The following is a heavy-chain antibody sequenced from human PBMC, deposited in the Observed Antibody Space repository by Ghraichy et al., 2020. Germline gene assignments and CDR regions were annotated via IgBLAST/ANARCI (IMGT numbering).Heavy chain of an antibody. D-gene: IGHD3-3*01. Sequence: SETLSLTCAVFGDSITSGGYSWTWIRQPPGKGLEWIGYIHHSGYTYFSPSLKSRLSMSLDKSKSHFSLSLTSVTAADTAMYFCARGHPPYYDSFFDPWPGNPGYRLL. V-gene: IGHV4-30-2*01. CDR2: IHHSGYT. CDR3: ARGHPPYYDSFFDP. J-gene: IGHJ5*02. CDR1: GDSITSGGYS.